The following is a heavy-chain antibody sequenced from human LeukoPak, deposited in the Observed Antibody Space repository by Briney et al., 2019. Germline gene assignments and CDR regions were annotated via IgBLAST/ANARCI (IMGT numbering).Heavy chain of an antibody. CDR1: GFTFSSYA. CDR2: IYSGGST. D-gene: IGHD4-23*01. CDR3: ARDDYGGNCY. J-gene: IGHJ4*02. Sequence: GGSLRLSCATFGFTFSSYAMNWVRQAPGKGLEWVSVIYSGGSTYYADSVKGRFTISRDNSKNTLYLQMNSLRAEDTAVYYCARDDYGGNCYWGQGTLVTVSS. V-gene: IGHV3-66*01.